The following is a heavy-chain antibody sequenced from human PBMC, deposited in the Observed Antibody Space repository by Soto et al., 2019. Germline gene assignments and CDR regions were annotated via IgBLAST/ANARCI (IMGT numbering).Heavy chain of an antibody. CDR2: IIPIFGTA. D-gene: IGHD6-6*01. CDR1: GGTFSSYA. CDR3: ARGYSSSSFYYYYGMDV. Sequence: SVKVSCKASGGTFSSYAISWVRQAPGQGLEWMGGIIPIFGTANYAQKFQGRVTITADESTSTAYMELSSLRSEDTAVYYCARGYSSSSFYYYYGMDVWGQGTTVTVSS. V-gene: IGHV1-69*13. J-gene: IGHJ6*02.